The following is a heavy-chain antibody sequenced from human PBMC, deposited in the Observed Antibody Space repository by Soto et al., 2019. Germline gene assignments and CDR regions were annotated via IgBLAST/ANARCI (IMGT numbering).Heavy chain of an antibody. D-gene: IGHD2-15*01. CDR1: GFTFSSHG. CDR3: AKDGTHCSDGSCYGVDV. CDR2: ISYGGGNT. V-gene: IGHV3-30*18. Sequence: PGGSLRLSCAASGFTFSSHGMHWVRQAPGKGLEWVALISYGGGNTYYTDSVEGRFTISRDNSKNTLYLQMNSLKAEDTAVYYCAKDGTHCSDGSCYGVDVWGQGTTVTVSS. J-gene: IGHJ6*02.